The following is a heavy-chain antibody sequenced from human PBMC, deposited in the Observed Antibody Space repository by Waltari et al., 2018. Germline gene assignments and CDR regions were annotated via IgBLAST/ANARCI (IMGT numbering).Heavy chain of an antibody. Sequence: QVQLQESGPGLVKPSETLSLTCAVSGYSISSGYYWGWIRQPPGKGLEWIGSIYHSGSTYYNPSLKSRVTISVDTSKNQFSLKLSSVTAADTAVYYCARGIEAWGQGTLVTVSS. CDR2: IYHSGST. V-gene: IGHV4-38-2*01. CDR1: GYSISSGYY. J-gene: IGHJ4*02. D-gene: IGHD2-15*01. CDR3: ARGIEA.